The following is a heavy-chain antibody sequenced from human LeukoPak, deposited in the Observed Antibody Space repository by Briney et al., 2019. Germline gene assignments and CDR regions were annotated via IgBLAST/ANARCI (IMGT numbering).Heavy chain of an antibody. CDR1: GFTFSSSA. J-gene: IGHJ6*02. V-gene: IGHV3-23*01. Sequence: QPGGSLRLSCAASGFTFSSSAMSWVRQVPGKGLEWVSGISSSGGSTNYADSVKGRFTISRDNSKNTLYLQMNSLRAEDTAVYYCAKDRGSYYYGMDVWGQGTTVTVSS. D-gene: IGHD1-26*01. CDR2: ISSSGGST. CDR3: AKDRGSYYYGMDV.